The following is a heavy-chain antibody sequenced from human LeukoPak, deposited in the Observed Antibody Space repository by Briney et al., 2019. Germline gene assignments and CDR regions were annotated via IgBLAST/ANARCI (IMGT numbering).Heavy chain of an antibody. CDR2: ISSSGSTI. CDR3: ARGRHYDFWSGYSTNWFDP. V-gene: IGHV3-48*03. D-gene: IGHD3-3*01. CDR1: GFTFSSYE. Sequence: GGSLRLSCAASGFTFSSYEMNWVRQAPGKGLEWVSYISSSGSTIYYADSVKGRFTISRDNSKNTLYLQMNSLRAEDTAVYYCARGRHYDFWSGYSTNWFDPWGQGTLVTVSS. J-gene: IGHJ5*02.